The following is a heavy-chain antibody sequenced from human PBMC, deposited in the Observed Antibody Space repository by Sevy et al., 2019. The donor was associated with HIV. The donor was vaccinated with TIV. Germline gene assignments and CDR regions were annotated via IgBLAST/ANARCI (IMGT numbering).Heavy chain of an antibody. D-gene: IGHD2-15*01. J-gene: IGHJ6*02. CDR2: ITSDSTYV. V-gene: IGHV3-21*01. Sequence: GGSLRLSCAASAFTFRNYTMNWVRQAPGKGLQWVSSITSDSTYVFYADSLRGRVTISRDNAKNSLYLQMNSLRAEDTALYYCARDAGVVAPYYYYYGMDVWGQGTTVTVSS. CDR3: ARDAGVVAPYYYYYGMDV. CDR1: AFTFRNYT.